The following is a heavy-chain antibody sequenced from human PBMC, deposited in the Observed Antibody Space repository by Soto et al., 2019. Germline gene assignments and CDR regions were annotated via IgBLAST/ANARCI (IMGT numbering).Heavy chain of an antibody. CDR1: GGSISGSY. D-gene: IGHD6-19*01. Sequence: SSETLSLTCSVSGGSISGSYWSWIRQSPGKGLEWLGYVYYTGSTNYSPSLRSRVSISVDTSKNEFSLRLSSVTAADTAVYFCARSVAVPGAHSDYWGQGTQVTVSS. J-gene: IGHJ4*02. CDR3: ARSVAVPGAHSDY. V-gene: IGHV4-59*01. CDR2: VYYTGST.